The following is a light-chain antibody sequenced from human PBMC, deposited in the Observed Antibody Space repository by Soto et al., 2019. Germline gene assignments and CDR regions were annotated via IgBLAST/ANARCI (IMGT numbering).Light chain of an antibody. J-gene: IGKJ2*01. CDR3: QQSFSTPPMYT. Sequence: DIQMTQSPSSLSASVGDRVTITCRASQSISSYLNWYQQKPGKAPKLLISAASSLQSGVPSRFSGSGSGTDITLTISSLQPEDFATYYCQQSFSTPPMYTFGQGTKLEI. CDR2: AAS. V-gene: IGKV1-39*01. CDR1: QSISSY.